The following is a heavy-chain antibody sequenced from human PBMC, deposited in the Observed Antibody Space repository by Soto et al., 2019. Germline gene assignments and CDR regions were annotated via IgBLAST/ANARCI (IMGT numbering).Heavy chain of an antibody. J-gene: IGHJ4*02. CDR3: GTSLTGYYKYFDY. V-gene: IGHV4-39*01. Sequence: SETLSLTCSVSGCSISSSSYYWCWILQPPGKGLEWIGNIYYSGKTYYTPSLKSRVTISVDTSKNQFSLKLTSVTAADTAVYYCGTSLTGYYKYFDYWGQGTLVIVSS. D-gene: IGHD3-9*01. CDR1: GCSISSSSYY. CDR2: IYYSGKT.